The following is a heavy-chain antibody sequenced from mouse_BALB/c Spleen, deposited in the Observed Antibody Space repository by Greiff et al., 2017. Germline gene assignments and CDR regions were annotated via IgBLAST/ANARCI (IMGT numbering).Heavy chain of an antibody. V-gene: IGHV1-82*01. J-gene: IGHJ2*01. CDR1: GYAFSSSW. Sequence: VQLQQSGPELVKPGASVKISCKASGYAFSSSWMNWVKQRPGQGLEWIGRIYPGDGDTNYNGKFKGKATLTADKSSSTAYMQLSSLTSVDSAVYFCARDGYYPDYWGQGTTLTVSS. CDR2: IYPGDGDT. D-gene: IGHD2-3*01. CDR3: ARDGYYPDY.